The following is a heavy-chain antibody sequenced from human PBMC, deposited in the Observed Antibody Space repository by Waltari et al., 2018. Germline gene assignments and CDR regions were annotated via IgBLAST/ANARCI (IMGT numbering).Heavy chain of an antibody. CDR1: GFTFSNAW. CDR2: IKSKNDGGTT. J-gene: IGHJ6*02. Sequence: EVQLVESGGGLVKPGGSLRLSCAASGFTFSNAWMSWVRQAPGKGLEWVGRIKSKNDGGTTYYAAHVKGRLTMSRDDSKNTMYLQMNSLKTEDTAVYYCTTDLIEEALWFGEFDRYYGMDVWGQGTTVTVSS. V-gene: IGHV3-15*01. CDR3: TTDLIEEALWFGEFDRYYGMDV. D-gene: IGHD3-10*01.